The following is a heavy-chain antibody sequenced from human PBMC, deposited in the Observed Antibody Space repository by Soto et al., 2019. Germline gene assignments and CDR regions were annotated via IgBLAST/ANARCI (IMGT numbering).Heavy chain of an antibody. J-gene: IGHJ4*02. CDR2: IGTAGDT. V-gene: IGHV3-13*01. CDR1: GFTFSSYD. Sequence: WGSLRLSCAASGFTFSSYDRHLVRQATGKGLEWVSAIGTAGDTYYPGSVKGRFTISRENAKNSLYLQMNSLRAEDTAVYYCARSIAGIAVAPDFDYWGQGTLVTVS. D-gene: IGHD6-19*01. CDR3: ARSIAGIAVAPDFDY.